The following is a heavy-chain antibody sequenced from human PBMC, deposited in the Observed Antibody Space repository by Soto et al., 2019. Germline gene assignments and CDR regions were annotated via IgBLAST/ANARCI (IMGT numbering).Heavy chain of an antibody. V-gene: IGHV4-59*01. CDR1: GVSITNYY. Sequence: PSETLSLTCSVSGVSITNYYWTWIRLPPGKGLEWIGYVYHTGNTFYNPSPKSRVTISLDTPKNQVSLSLRSVTAADTAVYYCAREQYNWKLWGQGTLVTVSS. CDR2: VYHTGNT. D-gene: IGHD1-20*01. J-gene: IGHJ4*02. CDR3: AREQYNWKL.